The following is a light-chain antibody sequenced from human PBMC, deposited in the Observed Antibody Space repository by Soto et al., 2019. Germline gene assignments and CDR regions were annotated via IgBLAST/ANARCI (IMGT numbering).Light chain of an antibody. J-gene: IGKJ1*01. Sequence: AMHMTQSPSSLSALVGDRVTISCRASQDIRNDLGWYQQKPGKAPKLLIYAASKLQSGVPSRFSGSGSGTDFTLTISSLQPEDFATYYCLQDYIYPWTFGQGTKVEIK. CDR1: QDIRND. CDR2: AAS. CDR3: LQDYIYPWT. V-gene: IGKV1-6*01.